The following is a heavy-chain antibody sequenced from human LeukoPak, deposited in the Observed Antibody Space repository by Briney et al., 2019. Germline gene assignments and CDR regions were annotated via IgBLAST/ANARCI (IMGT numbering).Heavy chain of an antibody. D-gene: IGHD5-24*01. CDR3: VSVARMAFQTGGFDY. CDR2: IHHSGST. J-gene: IGHJ4*02. CDR1: GYSISSGYY. V-gene: IGHV4-38-2*02. Sequence: SETLSLTCSVSGYSISSGYYWGWIRQPPGKGLEWIANIHHSGSTYITPSLNSRVSLSVDTSKNQLFLKMSSVTAADTAVYYCVSVARMAFQTGGFDYWGQRTLVGVSS.